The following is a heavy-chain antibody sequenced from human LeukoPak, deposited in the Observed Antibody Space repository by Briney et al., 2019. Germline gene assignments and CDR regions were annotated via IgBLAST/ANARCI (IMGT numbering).Heavy chain of an antibody. Sequence: ASVKVSCKASGGTFSSYAISWVRQAPGKGLEWMGGFDPEDGETIYAQKFQGRVTMTEDTSTDTAYMELSSLRSEDTAVYYCATDYYDSSGYLGWKYWGQGTLVTVSS. CDR1: GGTFSSYA. V-gene: IGHV1-24*01. CDR2: FDPEDGET. J-gene: IGHJ4*02. CDR3: ATDYYDSSGYLGWKY. D-gene: IGHD3-22*01.